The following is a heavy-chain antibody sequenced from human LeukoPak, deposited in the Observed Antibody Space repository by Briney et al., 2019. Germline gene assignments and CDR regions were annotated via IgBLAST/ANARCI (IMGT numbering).Heavy chain of an antibody. CDR2: ISSSGSTI. V-gene: IGHV3-48*03. J-gene: IGHJ4*02. CDR1: GFTFSNYE. CDR3: ARDSIAAAGNMAYFDY. Sequence: AGGSLRLSCAASGFTFSNYEMNWVRQAPGKGLEWVSYISSSGSTIYYADSVKGRFTISRDNAKNSLYLQMNSLGVDDTAVYYCARDSIAAAGNMAYFDYWGQGTLVTVSS. D-gene: IGHD6-13*01.